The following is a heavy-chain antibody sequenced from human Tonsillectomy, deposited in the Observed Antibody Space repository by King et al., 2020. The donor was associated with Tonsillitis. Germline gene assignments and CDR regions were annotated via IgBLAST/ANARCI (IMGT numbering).Heavy chain of an antibody. CDR3: ARPCMEPAGVCKNFDY. J-gene: IGHJ4*02. CDR1: GYTFNTYD. CDR2: MNPNSGNT. V-gene: IGHV1-8*01. D-gene: IGHD2-2*01. Sequence: VQLVESGAEVKKPGASVKVSCKASGYTFNTYDINWVRQATGQGLEWMGWMNPNSGNTGYAQKFQGRVTMTRNTSMNTAYMELSSLRSEDTAVYYCARPCMEPAGVCKNFDYWGQGTLVTVSS.